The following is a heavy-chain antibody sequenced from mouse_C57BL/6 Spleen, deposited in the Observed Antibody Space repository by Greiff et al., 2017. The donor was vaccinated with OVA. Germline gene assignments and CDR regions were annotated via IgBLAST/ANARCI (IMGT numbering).Heavy chain of an antibody. CDR2: INPYNGGT. CDR3: ARGDYGSSQFAY. V-gene: IGHV1-19*01. CDR1: GYTFTDYY. D-gene: IGHD1-1*01. Sequence: EVQLQQSGPVLVKPGASVKMSCKASGYTFTDYYMNWVKQSHGKSLEWIGVINPYNGGTSYNQKFKGKATLTVDKSSSTAYMELNSLTSEDSAVYYCARGDYGSSQFAYGGQGTLVTVSA. J-gene: IGHJ3*01.